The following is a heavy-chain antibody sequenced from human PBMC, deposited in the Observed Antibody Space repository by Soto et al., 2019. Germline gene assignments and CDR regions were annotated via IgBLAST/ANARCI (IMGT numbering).Heavy chain of an antibody. V-gene: IGHV4-39*01. CDR1: GGSISSSSYY. D-gene: IGHD6-13*01. J-gene: IGHJ5*02. CDR3: ARLGSGAAAGMKPLYSWFDP. Sequence: SETLSLTCTVSGGSISSSSYYWGWIRQPPGKGLEWIGSIYYSGSTYYNQSLKSRVTISEDMSKNQFSLKLSSVTAAVSAVYYCARLGSGAAAGMKPLYSWFDPCGQGTLVTVSS. CDR2: IYYSGST.